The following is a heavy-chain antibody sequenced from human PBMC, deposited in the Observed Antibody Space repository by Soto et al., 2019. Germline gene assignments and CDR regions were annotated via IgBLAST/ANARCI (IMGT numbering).Heavy chain of an antibody. J-gene: IGHJ3*02. D-gene: IGHD5-12*01. CDR1: GGSFRGYY. Sequence: SETLSLTCAVYGGSFRGYYWRWIRQPPGKGLEWIGKINHSGSTNYNPSLKSRVTISVDTSKNQFSLKLSSVTAADTDVYYCASQSGYSGYDYAFDIWGQGTMCTVSS. CDR2: INHSGST. V-gene: IGHV4-34*01. CDR3: ASQSGYSGYDYAFDI.